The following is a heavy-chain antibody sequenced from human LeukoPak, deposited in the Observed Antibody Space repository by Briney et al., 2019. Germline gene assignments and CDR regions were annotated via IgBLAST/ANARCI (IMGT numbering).Heavy chain of an antibody. CDR2: ISSSGSTK. J-gene: IGHJ4*02. Sequence: GGSLRLSCAASGFTFSNYEMHWVRQAPGKGLEWVSYISSSGSTKHYADSVKGRFTISRDNPENSLYLQMHSLRAEDTAVYYCARAPHYDYVWGSPDPPDSWGQGTQVTVSS. CDR1: GFTFSNYE. V-gene: IGHV3-48*03. D-gene: IGHD3-16*01. CDR3: ARAPHYDYVWGSPDPPDS.